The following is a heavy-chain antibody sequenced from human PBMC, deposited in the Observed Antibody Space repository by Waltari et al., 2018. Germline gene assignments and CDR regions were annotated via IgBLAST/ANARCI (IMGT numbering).Heavy chain of an antibody. V-gene: IGHV3-15*01. J-gene: IGHJ3*02. D-gene: IGHD6-19*01. CDR3: TTGSQWLVQGNAFDI. CDR1: GFTFSNAW. Sequence: EVQLVESGGGLVKPGGSLRLSCAASGFTFSNAWMSWVRQAPGKGLEWVGRIKSKTDGGTTDYAAPVKGRFTISREDSKNTLYLQMNSLKTEDTAVYYCTTGSQWLVQGNAFDIWGQGTMVTVSS. CDR2: IKSKTDGGTT.